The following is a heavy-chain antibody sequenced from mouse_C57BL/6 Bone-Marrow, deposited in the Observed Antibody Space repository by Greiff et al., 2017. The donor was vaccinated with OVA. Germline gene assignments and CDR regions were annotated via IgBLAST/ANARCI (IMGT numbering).Heavy chain of an antibody. CDR2: INPNNGGT. J-gene: IGHJ3*01. CDR1: GYTFTDYN. D-gene: IGHD2-3*01. CDR3: ARGRWLLRWFAY. Sequence: EVQLQQSGPELVKPGASVKMSCKASGYTFTDYNMHWVKQSHGKSLEWIGYINPNNGGTSYNQKFKGKATLTVNKSSSTAYMELRSLTSEESAVYYCARGRWLLRWFAYWGQGTLVTVSA. V-gene: IGHV1-22*01.